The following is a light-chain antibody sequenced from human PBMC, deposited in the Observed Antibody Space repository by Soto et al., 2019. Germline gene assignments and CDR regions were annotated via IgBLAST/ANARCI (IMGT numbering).Light chain of an antibody. CDR1: QTISSC. J-gene: IGKJ4*01. V-gene: IGKV1-12*01. Sequence: IQMTQSPSSVSASVGDRVTITCRASQTISSCLAWYQQKPGKPPNLLIHAASTLRSGVPSRFSGSESGTLYTLTITSLQPEDFATYYCQQACSFPLTFGEGTKVEV. CDR2: AAS. CDR3: QQACSFPLT.